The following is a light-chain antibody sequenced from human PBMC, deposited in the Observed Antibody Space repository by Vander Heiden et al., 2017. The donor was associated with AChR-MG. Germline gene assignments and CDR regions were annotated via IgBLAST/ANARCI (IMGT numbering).Light chain of an antibody. Sequence: QSALTQPPSASGSPGQSVTISCTGTSSDIGFYNSVSWYQQHPGKAPKVLIYEVIKRHSGVPDRFSGSKSGNTASLTVSGLQAEDEADYYCGSYAGGNILWVFGGGTKLTVL. CDR1: SSDIGFYNS. J-gene: IGLJ3*02. CDR2: EVI. V-gene: IGLV2-8*01. CDR3: GSYAGGNILWV.